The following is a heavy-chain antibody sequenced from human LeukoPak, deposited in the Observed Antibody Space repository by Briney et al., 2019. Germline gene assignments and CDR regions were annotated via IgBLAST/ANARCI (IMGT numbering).Heavy chain of an antibody. V-gene: IGHV3-9*01. CDR3: AKGYSSSWVSTPAI. J-gene: IGHJ3*02. CDR1: GFTFDDYA. D-gene: IGHD6-13*01. Sequence: GGSLRLSWAASGFTFDDYAMHWVRQAAGKGLEWGSGISWNSGSIGYADSVKGRFTISRDNAKNSLYLQMNSLRAEDTALYYCAKGYSSSWVSTPAIWGQGTMVTVSS. CDR2: ISWNSGSI.